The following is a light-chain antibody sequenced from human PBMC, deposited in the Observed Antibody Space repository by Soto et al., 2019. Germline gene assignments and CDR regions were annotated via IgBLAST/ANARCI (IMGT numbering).Light chain of an antibody. Sequence: QSALTQPASVSGSPGQSITISCTGTSSDVGSYNLVSWYQQHPGKAPKLMIYEVSKRPSGVSNRFSGSKSGNTASLTISGLQAEEEADYYCCSYVGSSTFVVFGGGTKLTVL. V-gene: IGLV2-23*02. CDR3: CSYVGSSTFVV. CDR2: EVS. J-gene: IGLJ2*01. CDR1: SSDVGSYNL.